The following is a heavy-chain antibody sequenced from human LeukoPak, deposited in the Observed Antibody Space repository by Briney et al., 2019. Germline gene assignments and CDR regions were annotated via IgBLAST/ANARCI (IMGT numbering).Heavy chain of an antibody. J-gene: IGHJ5*02. CDR1: GGSIGSGNYY. CDR3: ARGRSIEFLAFSGAAAGSKSGFSRFDP. Sequence: SETLSLTCTVSGGSIGSGNYYWSWIRQPAGKGLEWIGHIYTNGSTNYNPSLKIRITMSVDTSKNQLSLKLTSMTAADTAVYFCARGRSIEFLAFSGAAAGSKSGFSRFDPWGQGTLVTVSS. CDR2: IYTNGST. D-gene: IGHD6-13*01. V-gene: IGHV4-61*09.